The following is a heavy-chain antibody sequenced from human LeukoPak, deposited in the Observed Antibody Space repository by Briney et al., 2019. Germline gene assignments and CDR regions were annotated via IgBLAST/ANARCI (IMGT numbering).Heavy chain of an antibody. CDR2: IIPILGIA. CDR1: GGTFSSYA. CDR3: ARLYDYVWGSYRYTHYYFDY. D-gene: IGHD3-16*02. V-gene: IGHV1-69*04. J-gene: IGHJ4*02. Sequence: GSSVKVSCKASGGTFSSYAISWVRQAPGQGLEWMGRIIPILGIANYAQKFQGRVTITADKSTSTAYMELSSLRSEDTAVYYCARLYDYVWGSYRYTHYYFDYWAREPWSPSPQ.